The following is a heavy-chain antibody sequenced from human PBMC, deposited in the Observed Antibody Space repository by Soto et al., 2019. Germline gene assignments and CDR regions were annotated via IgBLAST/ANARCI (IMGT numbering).Heavy chain of an antibody. J-gene: IGHJ4*02. Sequence: PSETLSLTCTVSGGSISSGGYYWSWIRQHPGKGMEWIGYIYYSGSTYYNPSLKSRVTISVDTSKNQFSLKLSSVTAADTAVYYCARREIQGPIDYLGQGTLVTVSS. CDR1: GGSISSGGYY. D-gene: IGHD1-26*01. CDR2: IYYSGST. CDR3: ARREIQGPIDY. V-gene: IGHV4-31*03.